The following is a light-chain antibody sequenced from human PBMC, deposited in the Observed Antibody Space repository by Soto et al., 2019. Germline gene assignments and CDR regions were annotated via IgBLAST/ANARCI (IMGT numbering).Light chain of an antibody. V-gene: IGKV3-15*01. CDR2: GAS. Sequence: EVVMTQSPATLAVSPGERGTLSCRASQSVSSNLAWYQQKPGQAPRLLIYGASTKAPGIPARFSGSGSGTEFTLALTSLQSEDFAVYYCQQYNNRPYTFGQGTKLEIK. CDR3: QQYNNRPYT. CDR1: QSVSSN. J-gene: IGKJ2*01.